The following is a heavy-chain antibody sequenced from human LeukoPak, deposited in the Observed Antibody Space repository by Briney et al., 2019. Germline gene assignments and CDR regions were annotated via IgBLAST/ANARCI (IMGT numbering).Heavy chain of an antibody. Sequence: GGSLRLSCAASGFTFSSYWMCWVRQAPGKGLEWVANIKQDGSEKYYVDSVKGRFTISRDTAKNSLYLQMNSVRAEDTAVYYCARGSRSSSYCSSTSCYDNWFDPWGQGTLVTVSS. V-gene: IGHV3-7*01. CDR3: ARGSRSSSYCSSTSCYDNWFDP. CDR2: IKQDGSEK. J-gene: IGHJ5*02. CDR1: GFTFSSYW. D-gene: IGHD2-2*01.